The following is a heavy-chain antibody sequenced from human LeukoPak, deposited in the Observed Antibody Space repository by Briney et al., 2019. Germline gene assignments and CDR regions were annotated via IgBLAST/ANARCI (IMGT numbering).Heavy chain of an antibody. V-gene: IGHV4-34*01. CDR2: INHSGST. D-gene: IGHD3-10*01. J-gene: IGHJ4*02. CDR3: ARGSTSGH. Sequence: SETLSLTCAVYGGSFSGYYWSWIRQPPGKGLEWIGEINHSGSTNYNPSLKSRATISVDTSKNQFSLKLSSVAAADTAVYYCARGSTSGHWGQGTLVTVSS. CDR1: GGSFSGYY.